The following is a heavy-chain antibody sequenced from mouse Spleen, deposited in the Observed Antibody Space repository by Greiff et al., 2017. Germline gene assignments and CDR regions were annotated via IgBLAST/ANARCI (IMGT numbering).Heavy chain of an antibody. J-gene: IGHJ2*01. CDR1: GYSFTGYF. CDR3: ATHYYGSTPNFDY. D-gene: IGHD1-1*01. CDR2: INPYNGDT. V-gene: IGHV1-20*02. Sequence: VQLKESGPELVKPGASVKISCKASGYSFTGYFMNWVMQSHGKSLEWIGRINPYNGDTFYNQKFKGKATLTVDKSSSTAHMELRSLASEDSAVYYCATHYYGSTPNFDYWGQGTTLTVSS.